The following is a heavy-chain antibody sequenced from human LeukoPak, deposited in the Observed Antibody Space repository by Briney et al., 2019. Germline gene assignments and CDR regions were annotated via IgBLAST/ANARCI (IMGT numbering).Heavy chain of an antibody. V-gene: IGHV3-7*01. CDR3: ARDRHMAYYYYYGMDV. CDR1: GFTLSNHW. D-gene: IGHD2-21*01. CDR2: IKQDGTEK. J-gene: IGHJ6*02. Sequence: PGGSLRLSCAASGFTLSNHWMIWVRQAPGKGLECVANIKQDGTEKYYLDSVKGRFTISRDNAKNSLYLQMNSLRVEDTAVYYCARDRHMAYYYYYGMDVWGQGTTVTVSS.